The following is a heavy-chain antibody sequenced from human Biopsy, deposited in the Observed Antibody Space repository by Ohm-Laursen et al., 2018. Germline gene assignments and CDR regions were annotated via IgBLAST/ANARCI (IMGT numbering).Heavy chain of an antibody. CDR3: VRGVDYYDPYHYYALDV. J-gene: IGHJ6*02. Sequence: SQTLSLTCAVYGEPFNGYYWSWIRQTPGKGLEWIGEINHSGGTNYNPSLKSRVTISVETSKNQISLKVSSVTAADTAVYYCVRGVDYYDPYHYYALDVWGQGTTVTVSS. CDR1: GEPFNGYY. D-gene: IGHD3-22*01. V-gene: IGHV4-34*01. CDR2: INHSGGT.